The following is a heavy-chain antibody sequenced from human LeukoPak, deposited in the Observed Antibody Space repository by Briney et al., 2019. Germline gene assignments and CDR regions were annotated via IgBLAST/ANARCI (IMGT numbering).Heavy chain of an antibody. J-gene: IGHJ4*02. CDR1: GFTFGDYA. CDR3: TRDGEIYCGGDCYSDY. V-gene: IGHV3-49*03. Sequence: GGSLRLSCTASGFTFGDYAMSWFRQAPGKGLEWVGSIRSKAYGGTTEYAASVKGRFTISRDDSKSIAYLQMNSLKTEDTAVYYCTRDGEIYCGGDCYSDYWGQGTLVTVPS. D-gene: IGHD2-21*02. CDR2: IRSKAYGGTT.